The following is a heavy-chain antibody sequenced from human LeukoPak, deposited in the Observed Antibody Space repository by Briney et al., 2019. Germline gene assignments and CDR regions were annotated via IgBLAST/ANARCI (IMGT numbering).Heavy chain of an antibody. CDR3: ARSRGSYFDY. D-gene: IGHD3-10*01. J-gene: IGHJ4*02. CDR1: GYTFTGYY. Sequence: GASVKVSCKASGYTFTGYYMHWVRQAPGQGLEWMGLINPNSGITNYAQKFQGRVTMTRDTSISTGYMELSRLRSDDTAVYYCARSRGSYFDYWGQGTLVTVSS. V-gene: IGHV1-2*02. CDR2: INPNSGIT.